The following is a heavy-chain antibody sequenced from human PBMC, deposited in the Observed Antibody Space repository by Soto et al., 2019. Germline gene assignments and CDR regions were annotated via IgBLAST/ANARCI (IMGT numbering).Heavy chain of an antibody. CDR1: GYTFTIYG. Sequence: GASVKVSCKASGYTFTIYGIIWVRQAPGQGLEWMGWISAYNGNTNYAQKLQGRVTMTTDTSTSTAYMELRSLRSDDTAVYYCARDGDFWGNNWFDPWGQGTLVTVSS. D-gene: IGHD3-3*01. J-gene: IGHJ5*02. CDR3: ARDGDFWGNNWFDP. CDR2: ISAYNGNT. V-gene: IGHV1-18*01.